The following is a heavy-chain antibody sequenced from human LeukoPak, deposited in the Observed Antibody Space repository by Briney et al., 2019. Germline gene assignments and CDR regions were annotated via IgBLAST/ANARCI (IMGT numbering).Heavy chain of an antibody. J-gene: IGHJ6*04. Sequence: GGSLRLSCAASGFTFSSSWMHWVRQAPGKGLEWVSRITRDGSSTTYADSVKGRFTTSRDNAKYTLYLQMDSLRDDDTAVYYCARDPGYESWSPFWGGMDVWGNGTTVIVSS. V-gene: IGHV3-74*01. CDR1: GFTFSSSW. CDR2: ITRDGSST. D-gene: IGHD3-16*01. CDR3: ARDPGYESWSPFWGGMDV.